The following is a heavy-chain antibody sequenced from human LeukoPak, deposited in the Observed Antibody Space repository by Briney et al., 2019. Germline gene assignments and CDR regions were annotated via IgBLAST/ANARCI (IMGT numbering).Heavy chain of an antibody. CDR2: IYYSGGT. J-gene: IGHJ3*02. D-gene: IGHD1-26*01. Sequence: SETLSLTCTVSGGSISSYYWSWIRQPPGKGLEWIGYIYYSGGTNYNPSLKSRVTISVGTSKNQFSLKLSSVTAADTAVYYCARAVRVGTTNAFDIWGQGTMVTVSS. V-gene: IGHV4-59*01. CDR3: ARAVRVGTTNAFDI. CDR1: GGSISSYY.